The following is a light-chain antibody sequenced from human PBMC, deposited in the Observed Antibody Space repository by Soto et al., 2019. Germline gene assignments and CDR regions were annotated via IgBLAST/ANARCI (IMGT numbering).Light chain of an antibody. CDR3: QQRSVWPLT. V-gene: IGKV3-11*01. J-gene: IGKJ4*01. CDR1: QSVSSY. Sequence: EIVLGQFPATLSLSPGDGATPSCSASQSVSSYLAWYQQKRGQAPRLLIYDSSNRATGIPARFSGSGSGTDFSLIISSLEPEDFAVYYCQQRSVWPLTFGGGTKVDIK. CDR2: DSS.